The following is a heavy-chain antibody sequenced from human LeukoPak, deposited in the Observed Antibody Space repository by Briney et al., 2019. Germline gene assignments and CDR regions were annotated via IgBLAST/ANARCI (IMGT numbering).Heavy chain of an antibody. D-gene: IGHD6-13*01. Sequence: GGSLRLSCAASGFTFSSYGMHWVRQAPGKGLEWVAFIRSDGSNKYCADSVKGRFTISRDNSKNTLYLQMNSLRAEDTAVYYCAKDRSAAGTSALDYWGQGTLVTVSS. CDR1: GFTFSSYG. J-gene: IGHJ4*02. V-gene: IGHV3-30*02. CDR3: AKDRSAAGTSALDY. CDR2: IRSDGSNK.